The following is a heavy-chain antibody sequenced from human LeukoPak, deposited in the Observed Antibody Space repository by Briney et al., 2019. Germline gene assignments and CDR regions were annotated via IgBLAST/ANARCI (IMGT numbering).Heavy chain of an antibody. CDR3: ARVGTPAYSSGWYPPGY. CDR2: TYYRSKWYN. D-gene: IGHD6-19*01. CDR1: GDSVSSNSAA. Sequence: PSQTLSLTCATSGDSVSSNSAAWNWIRQSPSRGLEWLGRTYYRSKWYNDYAVSVKSRITINPDTSKNQFSLQLNSVTPEDTAVYYCARVGTPAYSSGWYPPGYWGQGTLVTVSS. J-gene: IGHJ4*02. V-gene: IGHV6-1*01.